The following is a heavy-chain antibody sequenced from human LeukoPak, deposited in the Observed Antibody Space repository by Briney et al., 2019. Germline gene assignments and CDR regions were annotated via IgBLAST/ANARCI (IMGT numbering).Heavy chain of an antibody. J-gene: IGHJ4*02. CDR1: GFTFSSYA. Sequence: GGSLRLSCAASGFTFSSYAMSWVRQAPGKGLEWVSAISGSGGSTYYADSVKGRFTISRDNSKNTLYLQMNSLRAEDTAVYYCAKVNDDSSGYYYYFDYWGQGTLVTVSS. V-gene: IGHV3-23*01. CDR2: ISGSGGST. D-gene: IGHD3-22*01. CDR3: AKVNDDSSGYYYYFDY.